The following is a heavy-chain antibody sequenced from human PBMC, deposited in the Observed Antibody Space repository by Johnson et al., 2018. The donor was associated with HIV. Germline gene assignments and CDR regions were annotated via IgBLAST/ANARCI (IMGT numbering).Heavy chain of an antibody. CDR1: GFTFRSYG. Sequence: QVQVLESGGGVVQPGRSLRLSCAASGFTFRSYGMHWVRQAPGKGLEWVAVIWYDGAKKEYADSVKGRFTISRDNSKNSLYLQMTSLRAEDTAVYYCARDGGEWLLSTAFDIWGQGTMVTVSS. V-gene: IGHV3-33*01. CDR2: IWYDGAKK. J-gene: IGHJ3*02. D-gene: IGHD3-3*01. CDR3: ARDGGEWLLSTAFDI.